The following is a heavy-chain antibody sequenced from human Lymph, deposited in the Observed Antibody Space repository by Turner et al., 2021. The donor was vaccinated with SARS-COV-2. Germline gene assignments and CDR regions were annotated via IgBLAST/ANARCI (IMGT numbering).Heavy chain of an antibody. CDR1: GFTFNNYA. CDR3: ANLYPTVSWEFPYGMDV. CDR2: ISGRGGST. D-gene: IGHD3-16*01. V-gene: IGHV3-23*01. Sequence: EVQLLESGGGLVQPGGSLRLSCAASGFTFNNYAMSWVRQGPGKGVEWVSTISGRGGSTYYADSVKGRFIISRDNSKNTLYLQMNSLRAEDTAVYYCANLYPTVSWEFPYGMDVWGQGTTVTVSS. J-gene: IGHJ6*02.